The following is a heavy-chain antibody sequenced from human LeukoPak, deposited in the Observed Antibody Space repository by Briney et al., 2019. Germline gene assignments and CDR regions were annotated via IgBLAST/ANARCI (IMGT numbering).Heavy chain of an antibody. CDR3: ARKYCSSTSCYLDY. Sequence: ASVKVSCKASGYTFTGYYMHWVRQAPGQGLEWMGWISAYNGNTNYAQKLQGRVTMTTDTSTSTAYMELRSLRSDDTAVYYCARKYCSSTSCYLDYWGQGTLVTVSS. CDR1: GYTFTGYY. D-gene: IGHD2-2*01. J-gene: IGHJ4*02. CDR2: ISAYNGNT. V-gene: IGHV1-18*04.